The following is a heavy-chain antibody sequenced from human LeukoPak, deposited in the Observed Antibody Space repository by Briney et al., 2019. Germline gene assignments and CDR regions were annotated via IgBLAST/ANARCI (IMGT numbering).Heavy chain of an antibody. D-gene: IGHD3-9*01. CDR1: GYTFTSYD. Sequence: ASVKVSCKASGYTFTSYDINWVRQAPGQGLEWMGWMNPESGNSGYAQKFQGRVTMTRNTSISTAYMELSSLRSEDTAVYYCARRVLLYDILTAYSRYYYYYMDVWGRGTTVTISS. V-gene: IGHV1-8*01. J-gene: IGHJ6*03. CDR3: ARRVLLYDILTAYSRYYYYYMDV. CDR2: MNPESGNS.